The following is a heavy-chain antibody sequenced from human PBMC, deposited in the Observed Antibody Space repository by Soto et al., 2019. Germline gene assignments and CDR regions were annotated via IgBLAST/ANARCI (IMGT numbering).Heavy chain of an antibody. J-gene: IGHJ6*02. CDR2: INAGTATT. CDR1: GGTFSTFA. D-gene: IGHD3-16*02. CDR3: ARGGAVINYYYYYGLDV. Sequence: GASVKVSCKASGGTFSTFAIHWLRQAPGQRPEWMGWINAGTATTKYSQRFQGRVTFTRDTPASTAFMELSSLSSEDTAVYYCARGGAVINYYYYYGLDVWGQGTTVTVS. V-gene: IGHV1-3*01.